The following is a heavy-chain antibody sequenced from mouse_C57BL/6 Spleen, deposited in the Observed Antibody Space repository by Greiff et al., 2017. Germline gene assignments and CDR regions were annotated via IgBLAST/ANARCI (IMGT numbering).Heavy chain of an antibody. V-gene: IGHV14-2*01. CDR2: IDPDDGET. D-gene: IGHD2-2*01. CDR1: GFNIKDYY. Sequence: VQLQQSGAELVKPGASVKLSCTASGFNIKDYYMHWVKQRTEQGLEWIGMIDPDDGETKYAPKFQGKATITADTSSNTAYLQLSSLTSEDTAVYYCARSDGCEVGWFAYWGQGTLVTVSA. J-gene: IGHJ3*01. CDR3: ARSDGCEVGWFAY.